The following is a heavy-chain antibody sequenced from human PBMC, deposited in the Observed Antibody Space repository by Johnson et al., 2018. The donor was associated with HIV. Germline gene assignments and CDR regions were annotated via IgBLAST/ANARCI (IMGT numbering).Heavy chain of an antibody. CDR1: GFTFSDYY. Sequence: QMLLVESGGGLVQPGGSLRLSCAASGFTFSDYYMSWIRQAPGKGLEWVSYISSSGSTIYYPDSVKGLFTISRDSAKNTLYLQMNSLRAEDTAVYYCARDGRTGTMILNAFDIWGQGTMVTVSS. J-gene: IGHJ3*02. CDR2: ISSSGSTI. V-gene: IGHV3-11*04. CDR3: ARDGRTGTMILNAFDI. D-gene: IGHD1-7*01.